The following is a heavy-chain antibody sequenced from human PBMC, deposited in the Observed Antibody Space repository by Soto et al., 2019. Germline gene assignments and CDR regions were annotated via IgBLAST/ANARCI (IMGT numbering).Heavy chain of an antibody. CDR3: ARGPDPLDYYDSSGPLDY. Sequence: WGSLRLSCAASGFTFSSYAMSWVRQAPGKGLEWVSAISGSGGSTYYADSVKGRFTISRDNSKNTLYLQMNSLRAEDTAVYYCARGPDPLDYYDSSGPLDYWGQGTLVTVSS. D-gene: IGHD3-22*01. CDR2: ISGSGGST. CDR1: GFTFSSYA. J-gene: IGHJ4*02. V-gene: IGHV3-23*01.